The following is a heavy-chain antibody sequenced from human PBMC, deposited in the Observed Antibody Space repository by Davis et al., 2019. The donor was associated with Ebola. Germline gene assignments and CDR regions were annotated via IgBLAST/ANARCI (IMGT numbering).Heavy chain of an antibody. D-gene: IGHD3-3*01. CDR3: AGRNFWSGLGWVYFDY. CDR2: IYYSGST. Sequence: MPSETLSLTCTVSGGSISSGGYYWSWIRQHPGKGLEWIGYIYYSGSTYYNPSLKSRVTISVDTSKNQFSLKLSSVTAADTAVYYCAGRNFWSGLGWVYFDYWGQGTLVTVSS. V-gene: IGHV4-31*03. J-gene: IGHJ4*02. CDR1: GGSISSGGYY.